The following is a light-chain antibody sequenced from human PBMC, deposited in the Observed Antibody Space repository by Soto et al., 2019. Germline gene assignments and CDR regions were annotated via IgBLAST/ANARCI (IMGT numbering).Light chain of an antibody. Sequence: EIVLTQSPATLSLSPGERATLSCRANQSVNNYLAWYQQTPGQAPRLLIYDASTRATGIPARFSGSGSGTDFTLTISSLEPEDFAVYYCQQRIDWPLTFGGGTKVDIK. CDR1: QSVNNY. CDR3: QQRIDWPLT. J-gene: IGKJ4*01. V-gene: IGKV3-11*01. CDR2: DAS.